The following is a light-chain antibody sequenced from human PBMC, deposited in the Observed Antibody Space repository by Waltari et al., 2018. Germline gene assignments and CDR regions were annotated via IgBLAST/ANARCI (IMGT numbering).Light chain of an antibody. CDR1: LSISTY. J-gene: IGKJ1*01. CDR2: GAS. CDR3: QQSYSAPHT. V-gene: IGKV1-39*01. Sequence: DIQMTQSPSSLSASVGDRVTITCRARLSISTYLNWYHQKPGKAPKLLIYGASSLQSGVPPRFSGGGAETDFTLNSSSLQLEDFATYDCQQSYSAPHTFGQGTKVEIK.